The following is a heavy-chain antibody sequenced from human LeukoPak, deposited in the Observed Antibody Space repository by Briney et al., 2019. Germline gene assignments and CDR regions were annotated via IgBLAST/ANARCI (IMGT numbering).Heavy chain of an antibody. Sequence: PGWSLRLSCAASGFTFSSYAMHWVRQAPGKGLEWVAVISYDGSNKYYADSVKGRFTISRDNSKNTLYLQMNSLRAEDTAVYYCARVQVPGYYYDSSGYYPFDYWGQGTLVTVSS. CDR2: ISYDGSNK. CDR1: GFTFSSYA. CDR3: ARVQVPGYYYDSSGYYPFDY. J-gene: IGHJ4*02. V-gene: IGHV3-30-3*01. D-gene: IGHD3-22*01.